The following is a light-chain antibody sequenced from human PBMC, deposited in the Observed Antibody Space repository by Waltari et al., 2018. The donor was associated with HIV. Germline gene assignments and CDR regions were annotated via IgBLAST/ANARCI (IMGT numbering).Light chain of an antibody. CDR1: QSVLYRSNNKKY. Sequence: DIVMTQSPDSMDVYLGERATINCKSSQSVLYRSNNKKYLAWYQQKPGQPPKLLIYWASTRESGVPDRFSGSGSGTDFTLTISSLQAEDVAVYYCQQYYSTPWTFGQGTKVEIK. CDR2: WAS. V-gene: IGKV4-1*01. J-gene: IGKJ1*01. CDR3: QQYYSTPWT.